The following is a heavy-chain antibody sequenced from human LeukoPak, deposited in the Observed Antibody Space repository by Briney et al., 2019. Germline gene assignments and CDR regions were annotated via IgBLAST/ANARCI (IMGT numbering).Heavy chain of an antibody. Sequence: SETLSLTCAVSGYSISSGYYWGWIRQPPGKGLEWIGSIYHSGSTYYNPSLKSRVTISVDTSKNQFSLKLSSVTAADTAVYYCAEGGIAVAGTSEWFDPWGREPWSPSPQ. D-gene: IGHD6-19*01. J-gene: IGHJ5*02. CDR2: IYHSGST. CDR1: GYSISSGYY. V-gene: IGHV4-38-2*01. CDR3: AEGGIAVAGTSEWFDP.